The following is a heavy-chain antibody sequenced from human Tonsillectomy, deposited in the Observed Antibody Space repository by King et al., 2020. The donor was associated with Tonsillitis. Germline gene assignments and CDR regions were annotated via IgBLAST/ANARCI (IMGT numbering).Heavy chain of an antibody. CDR3: ARSCGQYYDSVTGYPPDY. D-gene: IGHD3-9*01. J-gene: IGHJ4*02. Sequence: VQLVESGGGVVQPGRSLRLSCAASGFTFSSYAMHWVRQAPGKGLEWVAVISYDGSNKYYADSVKGRFTISRDNSKNTLYLQMNSLRAEDTAVYYCARSCGQYYDSVTGYPPDYWGQGTLVTVSS. CDR1: GFTFSSYA. CDR2: ISYDGSNK. V-gene: IGHV3-30-3*01.